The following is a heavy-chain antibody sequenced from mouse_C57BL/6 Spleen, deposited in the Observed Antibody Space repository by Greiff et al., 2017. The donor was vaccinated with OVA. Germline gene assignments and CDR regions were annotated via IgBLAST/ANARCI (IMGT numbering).Heavy chain of an antibody. CDR1: GFTFSDAW. V-gene: IGHV6-6*01. Sequence: EVQLQQSGGGLVQPGGSMKLSCAASGFTFSDAWMDWVRQSPEKGLEWVAEIRNKANNHATYYAESVKGRFTISRDDSKSSVYLQMNSLRAEDTGIYYCTRADGYYDYWYFDVWGTGTTVTVSS. D-gene: IGHD2-3*01. CDR2: IRNKANNHAT. J-gene: IGHJ1*03. CDR3: TRADGYYDYWYFDV.